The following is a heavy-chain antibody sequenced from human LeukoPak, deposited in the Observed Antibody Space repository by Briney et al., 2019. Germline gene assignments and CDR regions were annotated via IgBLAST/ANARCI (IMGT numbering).Heavy chain of an antibody. V-gene: IGHV1-69*13. J-gene: IGHJ5*02. CDR2: IIPIFGTA. CDR1: GYTFTAYY. D-gene: IGHD4-17*01. CDR3: ARVGDGDYGDWFDP. Sequence: SVKVSCKASGYTFTAYYMHWVRQAPGQGLEWMGGIIPIFGTANYAQKFQGRVTITADESTSTAYMELSSLRSEDTAVYYCARVGDGDYGDWFDPWGQGTLVTVSS.